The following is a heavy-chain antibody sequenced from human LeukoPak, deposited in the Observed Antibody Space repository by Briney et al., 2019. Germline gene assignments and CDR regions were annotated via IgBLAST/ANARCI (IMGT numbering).Heavy chain of an antibody. CDR3: ARAGTWELIYYFDY. CDR2: ISSSGSTI. Sequence: GGPLRLSCAASGFTFSDYYMSWIRQAPGKGLEWVSYISSSGSTIYYADSVKGRFTISRDNAKNSLYLQMNSLRAEDTAVYYCARAGTWELIYYFDYWGQGTLVTVSS. CDR1: GFTFSDYY. V-gene: IGHV3-11*04. D-gene: IGHD1-26*01. J-gene: IGHJ4*02.